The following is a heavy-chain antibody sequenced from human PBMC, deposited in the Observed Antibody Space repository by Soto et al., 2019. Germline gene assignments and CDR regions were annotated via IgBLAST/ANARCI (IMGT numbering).Heavy chain of an antibody. D-gene: IGHD4-17*01. V-gene: IGHV1-18*01. CDR3: SYSNLYGDYYYYYGMDV. J-gene: IGHJ6*02. CDR1: GYTFTSYG. CDR2: ISAYNGNT. Sequence: QVQLVQSGAEVKKPGASVKVSCKASGYTFTSYGISWVRQAPGQGLEWMGWISAYNGNTNYAQKLQGRVTMTTDTSTSTAYMELRSLRSDDTAVHYCSYSNLYGDYYYYYGMDVWGQGTTVTVSS.